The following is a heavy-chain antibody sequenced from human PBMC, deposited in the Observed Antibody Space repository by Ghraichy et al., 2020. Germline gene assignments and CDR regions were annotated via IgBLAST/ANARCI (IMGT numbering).Heavy chain of an antibody. D-gene: IGHD6-19*01. Sequence: ASVTVSCKASGYTFTSYGISWVRQAPGQGLEWMGWISAYNGNTNYAQKLQGRVTMTTDTSTSTAYMELRSLRSDDTAVYYCARDMQDSSGWSIYMDVWGKGTTVTVSS. CDR3: ARDMQDSSGWSIYMDV. J-gene: IGHJ6*03. CDR1: GYTFTSYG. V-gene: IGHV1-18*04. CDR2: ISAYNGNT.